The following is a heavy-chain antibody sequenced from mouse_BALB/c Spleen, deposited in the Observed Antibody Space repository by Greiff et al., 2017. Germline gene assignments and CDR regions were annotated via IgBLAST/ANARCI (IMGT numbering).Heavy chain of an antibody. V-gene: IGHV5-4*02. CDR2: ISDGGSYT. CDR3: ARDSSGWGFAY. J-gene: IGHJ3*01. Sequence: EVKLMESGGGLVKPGGSLKLSCAASGFTFSDYYMYWVRQTPEKRLEWVATISDGGSYTYYPDSVKGRFTISRDNAKNNLYLQMSSLKSEDTAMYYCARDSSGWGFAYWGQGTLVTVSA. D-gene: IGHD3-1*01. CDR1: GFTFSDYY.